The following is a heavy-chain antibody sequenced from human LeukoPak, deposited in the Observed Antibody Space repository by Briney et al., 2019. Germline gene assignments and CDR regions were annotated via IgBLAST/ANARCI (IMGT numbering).Heavy chain of an antibody. CDR2: INPNSGGT. Sequence: ASVKVSCKASGYTFTDYYMHWVRQAPGQGLERMGWINPNSGGTNYAQKFQGRVTMTSDTSISTAYMELSRLRSDDTAVYYCASRYSSGWYELDYWGQGTLVTVSS. CDR1: GYTFTDYY. CDR3: ASRYSSGWYELDY. D-gene: IGHD6-19*01. V-gene: IGHV1-2*02. J-gene: IGHJ4*02.